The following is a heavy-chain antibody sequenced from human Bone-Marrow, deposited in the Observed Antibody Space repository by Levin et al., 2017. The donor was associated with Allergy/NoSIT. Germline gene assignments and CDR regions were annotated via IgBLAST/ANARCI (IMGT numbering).Heavy chain of an antibody. CDR1: GFIFTDYY. CDR2: IHPSSGGA. D-gene: IGHD6-19*01. Sequence: ASVKVSCKASGFIFTDYYFHWVRQAPGQGLEWMGRIHPSSGGANYAQEFQGRVTMTKDTSIGTAYMELSRLRYDDTAMYYCARIAVAGTDSGIYWFFDLWGRGSLVTVSS. J-gene: IGHJ2*01. V-gene: IGHV1-2*06. CDR3: ARIAVAGTDSGIYWFFDL.